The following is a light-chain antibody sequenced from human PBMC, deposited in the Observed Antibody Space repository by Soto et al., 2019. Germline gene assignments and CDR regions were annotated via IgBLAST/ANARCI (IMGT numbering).Light chain of an antibody. J-gene: IGLJ1*01. V-gene: IGLV1-40*01. CDR3: QSYDSSLSGYV. CDR2: GST. CDR1: GSNIGAPYD. Sequence: QSVLTQPPSLSGAPGQRVTISCTGSGSNIGAPYDVHWYQHLPGTAPKLLIYGSTNRPSGVPGRFSGSKSGTSASLAIIGLQAEDEADYYCQSYDSSLSGYVFGAGTKVTVL.